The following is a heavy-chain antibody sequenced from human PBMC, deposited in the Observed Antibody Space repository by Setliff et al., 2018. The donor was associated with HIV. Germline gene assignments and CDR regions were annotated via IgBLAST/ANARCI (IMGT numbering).Heavy chain of an antibody. CDR3: AHSRGSSSRLDY. CDR1: ALTFSDYW. Sequence: GGSLRLSCRASALTFSDYWMTWVRQAPGRGLEWVANIKDDGSEKNYLDSIKGRFTITKDTSKNQVVLKMTNMDPVDTATYYCAHSRGSSSRLDYWGQGMLVTVSS. V-gene: IGHV3-7*03. D-gene: IGHD6-13*01. J-gene: IGHJ4*02. CDR2: IKDDGSEK.